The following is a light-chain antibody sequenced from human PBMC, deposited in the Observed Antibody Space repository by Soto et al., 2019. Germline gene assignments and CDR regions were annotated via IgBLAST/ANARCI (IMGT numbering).Light chain of an antibody. CDR2: ATS. CDR1: RNVSIY. V-gene: IGKV1-39*01. CDR3: HQSYNMPS. J-gene: IGKJ5*01. Sequence: EIPLTQTPSSLAASVGDRLTLTCRASRNVSIYLNWYQHKPGKGPTLLIHATSNLQIGVPSRFSGRGSGTEFTLTISSLEPEDFGTCYCHQSYNMPSFGQGTRLVIK.